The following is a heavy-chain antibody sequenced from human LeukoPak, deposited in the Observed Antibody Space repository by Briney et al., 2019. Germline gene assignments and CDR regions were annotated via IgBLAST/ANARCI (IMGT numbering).Heavy chain of an antibody. V-gene: IGHV3-23*01. CDR1: GFTFSDYA. J-gene: IGHJ5*02. D-gene: IGHD3-22*01. CDR3: AKGAIVVVITRGNWFDP. Sequence: PGGSLRLSCAASGFTFSDYAMSWVRQAPGKGLEWVSAISGSGGSTFYADSVKGRFTISRDNSKTTLYLQMNSLRAEDTAVYYCAKGAIVVVITRGNWFDPWGQGTLVTVSS. CDR2: ISGSGGST.